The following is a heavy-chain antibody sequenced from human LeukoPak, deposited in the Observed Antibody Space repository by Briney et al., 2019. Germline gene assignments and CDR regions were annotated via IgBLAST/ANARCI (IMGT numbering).Heavy chain of an antibody. CDR1: GYSFSTHW. CDR3: ARDQSGEWELLSGWWFDP. J-gene: IGHJ5*02. Sequence: ASVKVSCKASGYSFSTHWMHWVRQAPGQGVEGMGIINPSGGFTSYAQKLQGRVTVTRDMSTSTVYMELSKLRCGDTAVYYCARDQSGEWELLSGWWFDPWGQGTLVTVSS. CDR2: INPSGGFT. D-gene: IGHD1-26*01. V-gene: IGHV1-46*01.